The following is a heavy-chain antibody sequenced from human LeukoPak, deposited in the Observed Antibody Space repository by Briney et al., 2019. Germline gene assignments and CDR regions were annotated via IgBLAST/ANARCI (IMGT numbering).Heavy chain of an antibody. V-gene: IGHV3-30*02. CDR1: GFTFSSYG. Sequence: GGSLRLSCAASGFTFSSYGMHWVRQAPGKGLEWVADIWYGGSNKYYADSVKGRFTISRDNSKNTLYLQMNSLRAEDTAVYYCAKGLRFLDRTTGYYYMDVWGKGTTVTVSS. CDR2: IWYGGSNK. CDR3: AKGLRFLDRTTGYYYMDV. J-gene: IGHJ6*03. D-gene: IGHD3-3*01.